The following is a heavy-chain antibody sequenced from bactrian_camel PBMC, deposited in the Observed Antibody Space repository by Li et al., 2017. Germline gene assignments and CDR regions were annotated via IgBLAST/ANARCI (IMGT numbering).Heavy chain of an antibody. J-gene: IGHJ4*01. CDR2: ISRDGTI. CDR3: VATRGDRCADYCSGSYCYDPTAKFAY. CDR1: GLTFLGSS. D-gene: IGHD3*01. Sequence: HVQLVESGGGSVHAGETLRLSCTAYGLTFLGSSMGWFRQVPGHECEMISSISRDGTIFYKDSVRGRFTLSQDNAKNTAYLQMNSLKPEDAAVYYCVATRGDRCADYCSGSYCYDPTAKFAYWGQGTQVTVS. V-gene: IGHV3S63*01.